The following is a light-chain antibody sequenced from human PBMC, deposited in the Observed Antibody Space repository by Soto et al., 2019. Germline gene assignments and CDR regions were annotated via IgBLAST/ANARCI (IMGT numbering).Light chain of an antibody. V-gene: IGLV2-14*01. CDR3: GSYTSSSTLV. Sequence: QSALTQPASVSGSPGQSITISCTGTSSDIGRYNYVSWYQQHPGRAPKLIIYEVSNRPSGVSDRFSGSKSGTVASLTISGLQAADEADYYCGSYTSSSTLVFGSGTKLTVL. J-gene: IGLJ1*01. CDR2: EVS. CDR1: SSDIGRYNY.